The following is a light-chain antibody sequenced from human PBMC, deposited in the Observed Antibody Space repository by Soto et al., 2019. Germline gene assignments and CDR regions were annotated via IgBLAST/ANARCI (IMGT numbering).Light chain of an antibody. CDR3: VQHNIYPLP. Sequence: DIQMTQSPSSLSASVGDRVTITCRASQGIRNALGWYQQKPGKAPKHLIYSASSLQSGVPSRFSGSGSGTELTLTIRSLQPEDFATYYRVQHNIYPLPSGGGTKLEI. V-gene: IGKV1-17*01. J-gene: IGKJ4*01. CDR1: QGIRNA. CDR2: SAS.